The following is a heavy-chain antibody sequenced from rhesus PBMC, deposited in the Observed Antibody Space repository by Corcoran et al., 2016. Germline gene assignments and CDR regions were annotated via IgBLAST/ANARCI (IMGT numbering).Heavy chain of an antibody. Sequence: QVQLQESGPGLVKPSETLSLTCAVSGGSISAYYWNWSRQPPGQGGGWIGYIGGSSGSTYYNPSLKSRVTISTDTSKNQFSLKLTSVTAADTAVFYCARSEYCSSTYCSSHNRFDVWGAGVLVTVSS. CDR2: IGGSSGST. D-gene: IGHD2-15*01. V-gene: IGHV4-165*02. CDR3: ARSEYCSSTYCSSHNRFDV. J-gene: IGHJ5-1*01. CDR1: GGSISAYY.